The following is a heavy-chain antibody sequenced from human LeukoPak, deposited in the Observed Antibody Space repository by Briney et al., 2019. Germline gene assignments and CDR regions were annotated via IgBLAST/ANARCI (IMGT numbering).Heavy chain of an antibody. D-gene: IGHD3-10*01. Sequence: GASVKLSCKASGYTFTDYYMHWVRQAPGQRLEWMGRINPNSGDTDYAQKFQGRVTLTRDTSISTAYMELSRLRSDDTAVYYCARGQLSATRYYYGSGSYFGWFDPWGQGTLVTVSS. CDR1: GYTFTDYY. CDR3: ARGQLSATRYYYGSGSYFGWFDP. J-gene: IGHJ5*02. CDR2: INPNSGDT. V-gene: IGHV1-2*02.